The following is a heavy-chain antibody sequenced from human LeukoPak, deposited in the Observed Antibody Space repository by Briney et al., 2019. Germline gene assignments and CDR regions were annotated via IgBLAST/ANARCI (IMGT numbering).Heavy chain of an antibody. CDR2: INHSGST. CDR1: GGSFSGYY. CDR3: ARERGSYIDY. Sequence: SETLSLTCAVYGGSFSGYYWSWIRQPPGKGLEWIGEINHSGSTNYNPSLKSRVTISADTSKNQFSLKLSSVTAADTAVYYCARERGSYIDYWGQGTLVTVSS. J-gene: IGHJ4*02. V-gene: IGHV4-34*09. D-gene: IGHD1-26*01.